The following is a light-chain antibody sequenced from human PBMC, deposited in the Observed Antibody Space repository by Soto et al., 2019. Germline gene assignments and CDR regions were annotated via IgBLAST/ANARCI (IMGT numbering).Light chain of an antibody. CDR1: QSIANY. CDR3: QQLSRYPLT. V-gene: IGKV1-9*01. CDR2: SAS. J-gene: IGKJ4*01. Sequence: DIQMPQSPSSLSASVGNRVTIPCRASQSIANYLNWYQQKPGKAPDLLIYSASTLQSRVPSRFSGSGSETEFSLTIRALQPEDFATYYCQQLSRYPLTFGGGTK.